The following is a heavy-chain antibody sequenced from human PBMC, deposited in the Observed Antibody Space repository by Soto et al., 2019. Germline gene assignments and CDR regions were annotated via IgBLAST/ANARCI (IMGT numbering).Heavy chain of an antibody. D-gene: IGHD3-3*01. CDR3: ARDYDFWSGYQDYYYGMDV. V-gene: IGHV3-48*03. J-gene: IGHJ6*02. CDR2: ISSSGSTI. Sequence: PGGSLRLSCAASGFPFSSYEMNWVRQAPGKVLEWVSYISSSGSTIYYADSVNGRFTISRDNAKNSLYLQMNSLRAEDTAVYYCARDYDFWSGYQDYYYGMDVWGQGTTVTVSS. CDR1: GFPFSSYE.